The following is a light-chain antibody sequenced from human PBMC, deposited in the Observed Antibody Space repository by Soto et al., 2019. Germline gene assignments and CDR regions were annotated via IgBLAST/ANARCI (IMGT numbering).Light chain of an antibody. Sequence: EIVLTQSPGTLSLSPGERATLSCRASQSVSSSYLAWYQQKPGQAPRLLIYGASSRATVIPDTFSGSGSGTHFTLTIRRLEPEGFAVYYCQQYGSSPGWTFGQGTKVEIK. CDR3: QQYGSSPGWT. CDR1: QSVSSSY. J-gene: IGKJ1*01. V-gene: IGKV3-20*01. CDR2: GAS.